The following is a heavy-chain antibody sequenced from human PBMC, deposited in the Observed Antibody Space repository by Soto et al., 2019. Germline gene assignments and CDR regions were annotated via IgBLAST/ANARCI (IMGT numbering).Heavy chain of an antibody. J-gene: IGHJ6*02. D-gene: IGHD3-10*01. CDR3: ARHGAYYGSGSYYTSDYYYYGMDV. V-gene: IGHV5-51*01. CDR1: GYSFTSYW. Sequence: PGESLKISCKGSGYSFTSYWIGWVRQMPGKGLEWMGIIYPGDSDTRYSPSFQGQVTISADKSISTAYLQWSSLKASDTAMYYCARHGAYYGSGSYYTSDYYYYGMDVWGQGTTVTVSS. CDR2: IYPGDSDT.